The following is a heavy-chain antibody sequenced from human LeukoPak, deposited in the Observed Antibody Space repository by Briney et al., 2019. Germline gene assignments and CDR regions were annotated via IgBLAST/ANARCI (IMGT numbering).Heavy chain of an antibody. Sequence: PSQTLTLTCTVSDGSISSGSYYWSWIRQPAGKGLEWIGRIYTSGSTNYNPSLKSRVTISVDTSKNQSSLKLSSVTAADTAVYYCASTTVTTDYYYGMDVWGQGTTVTVSS. J-gene: IGHJ6*02. D-gene: IGHD4-17*01. CDR3: ASTTVTTDYYYGMDV. CDR1: DGSISSGSYY. V-gene: IGHV4-61*02. CDR2: IYTSGST.